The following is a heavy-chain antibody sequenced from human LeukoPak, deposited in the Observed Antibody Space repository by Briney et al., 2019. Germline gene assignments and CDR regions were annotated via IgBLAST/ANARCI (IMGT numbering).Heavy chain of an antibody. V-gene: IGHV4-59*01. CDR2: IYYSGST. J-gene: IGHJ5*02. CDR3: AAYTYCGGDCYSSWFDP. Sequence: SETLSLTCTVSGGSISSYYWSWIRQPPGKGLEWIGYIYYSGSTNYNPSLKSRVTISVDTSKNQFSLKLCSVTAADTAVYYCAAYTYCGGDCYSSWFDPWGQGTLVTVSS. CDR1: GGSISSYY. D-gene: IGHD2-21*02.